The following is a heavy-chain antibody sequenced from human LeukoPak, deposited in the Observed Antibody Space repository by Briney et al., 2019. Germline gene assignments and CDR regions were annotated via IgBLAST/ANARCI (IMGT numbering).Heavy chain of an antibody. Sequence: PGGSLRLSCEASGLSFGDYTMHWVRQAPGKGLEWVSLISRNGAATKYADSVRGRFTISRDNSKNSLYLQMNSLRGEDTAVYYCARDGYSGSYYRLYYFFMDVWGKGTTVTVSS. CDR2: ISRNGAAT. CDR1: GLSFGDYT. V-gene: IGHV3-43*01. CDR3: ARDGYSGSYYRLYYFFMDV. J-gene: IGHJ6*03. D-gene: IGHD1-26*01.